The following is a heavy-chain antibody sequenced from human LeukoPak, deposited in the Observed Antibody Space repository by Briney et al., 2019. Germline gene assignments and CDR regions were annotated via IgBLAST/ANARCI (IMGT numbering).Heavy chain of an antibody. D-gene: IGHD2-2*01. J-gene: IGHJ6*03. Sequence: SETLSLTCTVSGGSISSGDYYWSWIRQPPGKGLEWIGYIHYSGSTNYNPSLKSRVTIPVDTSKNQFSLKLSSVTAADTAVYYCARSTGYRLLEGYFYYIDVWGKGTTVTVSS. V-gene: IGHV4-61*08. CDR1: GGSISSGDYY. CDR3: ARSTGYRLLEGYFYYIDV. CDR2: IHYSGST.